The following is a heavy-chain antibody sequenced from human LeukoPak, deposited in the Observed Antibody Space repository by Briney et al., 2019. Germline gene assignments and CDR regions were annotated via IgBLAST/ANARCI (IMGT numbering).Heavy chain of an antibody. CDR1: GFTFSIYS. CDR2: IKHDGSEK. J-gene: IGHJ6*03. Sequence: GGSLSPSCAASGFTFSIYSMSWVRQAPGGGLGWGVNIKHDGSEKYYAASVKGGFTFSRDNARNTLYLRMNSLTAENRALYYVEKLQSPGWDYYDMDVWGKGTTVTVSS. CDR3: EKLQSPGWDYYDMDV. D-gene: IGHD4-11*01. V-gene: IGHV3-7*01.